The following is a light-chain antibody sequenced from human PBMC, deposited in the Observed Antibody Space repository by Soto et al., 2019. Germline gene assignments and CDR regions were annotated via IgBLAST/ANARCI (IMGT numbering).Light chain of an antibody. CDR3: QQRSNWPLT. CDR2: DAA. CDR1: QSVSSH. Sequence: EIVLTQSPATLSLSPGERATLSCRASQSVSSHLAWYQQKPGQAPRLLIYDAANRATGIPARFSGSGSGTEFTLTISSLEPEDFAVYYCQQRSNWPLTFGQGTRLEIK. V-gene: IGKV3-11*01. J-gene: IGKJ5*01.